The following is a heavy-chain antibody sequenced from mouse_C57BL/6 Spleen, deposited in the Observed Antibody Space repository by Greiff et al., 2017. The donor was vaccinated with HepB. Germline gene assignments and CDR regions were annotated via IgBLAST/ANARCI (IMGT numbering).Heavy chain of an antibody. CDR2: IDPSDSYT. Sequence: VQLQQSGAELVRPGTSVKLSCKASGYTFTSYWMHWVKQRPGQGLEWIGVIDPSDSYTNYNQKFKGKATLTVDTSSSTAYMQLSSLTSEDSAVYYCARETGDEDYAMDYWGQGTSVTVSS. V-gene: IGHV1-59*01. CDR3: ARETGDEDYAMDY. CDR1: GYTFTSYW. J-gene: IGHJ4*01.